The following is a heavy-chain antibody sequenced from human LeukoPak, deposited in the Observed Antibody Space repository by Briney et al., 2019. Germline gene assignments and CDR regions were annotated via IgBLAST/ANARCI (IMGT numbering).Heavy chain of an antibody. J-gene: IGHJ6*03. D-gene: IGHD6-13*01. CDR2: IYYSGST. V-gene: IGHV4-39*07. Sequence: SETLSLTCTVSGGSISSSSYYWGWIRQPPGKGLEWIGSIYYSGSTYYNPSLKSRVTISVDTSKNQFSLKLSSVTAADTAVYYCARVMEDSSSWYVTSPYYYYYMDVWGKGTTVTVSS. CDR1: GGSISSSSYY. CDR3: ARVMEDSSSWYVTSPYYYYYMDV.